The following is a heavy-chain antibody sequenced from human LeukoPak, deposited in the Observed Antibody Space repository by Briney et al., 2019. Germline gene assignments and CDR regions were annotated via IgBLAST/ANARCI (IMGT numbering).Heavy chain of an antibody. Sequence: PSETLSLTCAVYGGSFSGYYWSWIRQPPGKGLEWIGEINHSGSTNYNPSLKSRVTISVDTSKNQFSLKLSSVTAADTAVYYCARYCSSGSCFNQIGRGDDYWGQGTLVTVSS. CDR2: INHSGST. D-gene: IGHD2-15*01. CDR1: GGSFSGYY. CDR3: ARYCSSGSCFNQIGRGDDY. J-gene: IGHJ4*02. V-gene: IGHV4-34*01.